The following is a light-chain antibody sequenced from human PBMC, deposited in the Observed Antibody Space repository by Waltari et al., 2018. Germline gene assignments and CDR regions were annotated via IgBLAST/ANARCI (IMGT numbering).Light chain of an antibody. Sequence: QSALTQPASVSGSPGQSITISCTGTSSDVGSYNFVSWYQQHPGKAPKLIISEVTKRPAGVSNRFSGSKSGNTASLTISGLQADDEADYDCCSFASRIGVFGGGTKVTVL. CDR2: EVT. CDR1: SSDVGSYNF. J-gene: IGLJ2*01. CDR3: CSFASRIGV. V-gene: IGLV2-23*02.